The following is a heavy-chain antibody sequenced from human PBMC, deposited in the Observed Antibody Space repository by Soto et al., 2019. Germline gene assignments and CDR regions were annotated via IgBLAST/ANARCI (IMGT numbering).Heavy chain of an antibody. CDR3: GAYRPRNNFYGMEV. CDR2: ITGSGGST. CDR1: GFTFSNYA. J-gene: IGHJ6*01. V-gene: IGHV3-23*01. Sequence: GRSLRLSGAASGFTFSNYAMTWVRQAPGKGLEWVSHITGSGGSTYYADSVKGRFTISRDNSKNTLYLQMNSLRAEDTAEYYCGAYRPRNNFYGMEVWRKQSRVRVCS.